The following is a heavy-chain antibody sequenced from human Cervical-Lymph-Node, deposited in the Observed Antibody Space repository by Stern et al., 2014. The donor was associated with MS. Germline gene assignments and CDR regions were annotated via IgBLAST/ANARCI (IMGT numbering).Heavy chain of an antibody. V-gene: IGHV1-46*03. Sequence: DQLVESGAEVKKPGASVKVSCKASEYTFTYFFMHWVRQATGQGLEWMGVINPSGGFTTYAQKFQGRVTMTRDTSTSTVYMELTSLTSEDTAVYYCASARNTAFDIWGQGTLVTVSS. CDR2: INPSGGFT. J-gene: IGHJ3*02. CDR3: ASARNTAFDI. CDR1: EYTFTYFF.